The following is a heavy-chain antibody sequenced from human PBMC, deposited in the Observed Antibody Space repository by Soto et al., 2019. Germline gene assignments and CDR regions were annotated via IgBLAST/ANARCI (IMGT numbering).Heavy chain of an antibody. J-gene: IGHJ4*02. CDR2: ISAAGGLT. CDR1: GVTFSSYA. V-gene: IGHV3-23*01. Sequence: EVQLLESGGGLVQPGGSLRLSCAASGVTFSSYAMTWVRQAPGKGLEWVSAISAAGGLTYYADSVKGRFTISRVNSKNTVYLLMNSLRAEDTALHYCSKVRRDPECGSSLYWGQGTLFTVSS. D-gene: IGHD1-26*01. CDR3: SKVRRDPECGSSLY.